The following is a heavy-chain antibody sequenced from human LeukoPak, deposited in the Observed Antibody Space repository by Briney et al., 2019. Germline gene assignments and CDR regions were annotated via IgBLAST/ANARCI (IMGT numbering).Heavy chain of an antibody. J-gene: IGHJ1*01. Sequence: PSETLSLTCTVSGGSISSSSYYWGWIRQPPGKGLEWIGSIYYSGSTYYNPSLKSRVTISVDTSKNQFSLKLSSVTAADTAVYYCARGWYSSGWFQHWGQGTLVTVSS. D-gene: IGHD6-19*01. V-gene: IGHV4-39*01. CDR1: GGSISSSSYY. CDR2: IYYSGST. CDR3: ARGWYSSGWFQH.